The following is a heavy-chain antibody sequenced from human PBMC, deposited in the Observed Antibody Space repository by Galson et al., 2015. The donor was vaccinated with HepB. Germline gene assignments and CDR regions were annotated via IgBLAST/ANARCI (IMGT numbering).Heavy chain of an antibody. CDR3: ARDWVGLSLFDI. J-gene: IGHJ3*02. V-gene: IGHV3-23*01. CDR2: ISGSGGST. Sequence: SLRLSCAASGFTFSSYAMSWVRQAPGKGLEWVSAISGSGGSTYYADSVKGRFTISRDNSKNTLYLQMNSLRAEDTAVYYCARDWVGLSLFDIWGQGTMVTVSS. D-gene: IGHD2/OR15-2a*01. CDR1: GFTFSSYA.